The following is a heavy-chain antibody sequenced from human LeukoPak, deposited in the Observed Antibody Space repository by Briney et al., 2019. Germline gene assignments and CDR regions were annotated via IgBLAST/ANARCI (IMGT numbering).Heavy chain of an antibody. Sequence: ASVKVSCKASGYTFTSYDINWVRQATGQGLEWMGWMNPNSGITGYAQKFQGRVTMTRNTSISTAYMELSSLRSEDTAVYYCARATSSSWYKYYYYYYYMDVWGKGTTVTVSS. J-gene: IGHJ6*03. CDR2: MNPNSGIT. D-gene: IGHD6-13*01. CDR3: ARATSSSWYKYYYYYYYMDV. V-gene: IGHV1-8*01. CDR1: GYTFTSYD.